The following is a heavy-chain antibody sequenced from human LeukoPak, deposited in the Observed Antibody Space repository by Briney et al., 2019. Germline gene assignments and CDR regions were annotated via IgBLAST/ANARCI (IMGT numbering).Heavy chain of an antibody. CDR3: ARQSQTVKVDAFDI. J-gene: IGHJ3*02. Sequence: GESLKISCKSAGNSFTNYWIGWGRQMPGKGVGGMGIFYAGDSDPRYSPSFQAQVTISADKSIRTAYLQWSSLKASDTAMYYCARQSQTVKVDAFDIWGQGTMVTVSS. CDR2: FYAGDSDP. V-gene: IGHV5-51*01. CDR1: GNSFTNYW.